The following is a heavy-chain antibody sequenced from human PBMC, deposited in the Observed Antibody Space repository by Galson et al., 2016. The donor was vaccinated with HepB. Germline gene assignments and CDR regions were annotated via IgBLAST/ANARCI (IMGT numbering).Heavy chain of an antibody. J-gene: IGHJ4*02. CDR2: IYSSGST. Sequence: SETLSLTCTVSGGSISSYYWSWIRQPPGKGLGWIGYIYSSGSTNYNPSLKSRVTISVDTSKNEFSLKLSSVTAADTAVYYCARHYPTPFGLEWLFFDYWGQGTLVTVSS. CDR1: GGSISSYY. CDR3: ARHYPTPFGLEWLFFDY. V-gene: IGHV4-59*08. D-gene: IGHD3-3*01.